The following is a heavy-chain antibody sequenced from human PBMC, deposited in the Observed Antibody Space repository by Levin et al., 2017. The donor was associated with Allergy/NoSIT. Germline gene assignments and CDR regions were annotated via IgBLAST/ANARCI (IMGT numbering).Heavy chain of an antibody. CDR2: IDPSDSYT. CDR3: ARQHYNNRGSPLWD. J-gene: IGHJ4*02. D-gene: IGHD1-14*01. V-gene: IGHV5-10-1*01. CDR1: GYSFTSYY. Sequence: GESLKISCQGSGYSFTSYYITWVRQMPGKGLEWMGRIDPSDSYTNYSPSFQGHVTISTDKSISTAYLQWSSLKASDTAIYYCARQHYNNRGSPLWDWGQGTLVTVSS.